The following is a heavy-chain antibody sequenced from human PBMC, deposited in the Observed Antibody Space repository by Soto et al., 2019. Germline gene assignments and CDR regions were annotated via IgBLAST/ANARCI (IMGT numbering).Heavy chain of an antibody. D-gene: IGHD2-2*01. Sequence: PSETLSLTCTVSGGSISSGDYHWSWIRQPPGKGLEWIGYIYYSGSTYYNPSLKSRVTISVDTSKNQFSLKLSSVTAADTAVYTCARDHIVLVPAAKGFYYSGMDVWGQGT. CDR1: GGSISSGDYH. CDR3: ARDHIVLVPAAKGFYYSGMDV. V-gene: IGHV4-30-4*01. J-gene: IGHJ6*02. CDR2: IYYSGST.